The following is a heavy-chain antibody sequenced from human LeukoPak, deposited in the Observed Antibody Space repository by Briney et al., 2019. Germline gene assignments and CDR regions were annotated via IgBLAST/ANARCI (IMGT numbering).Heavy chain of an antibody. CDR2: LYYSGST. V-gene: IGHV4-59*01. J-gene: IGHJ4*02. Sequence: PSETLSLTCTVSGGSITNYYWIWIRQPPGKGLDWIGYLYYSGSTHYNPSLNSRVSISVDTSKKQFSLKMSSVTAADTAVYFCARAPHSYGYFDSWGQGILVTVSS. CDR3: ARAPHSYGYFDS. D-gene: IGHD5-18*01. CDR1: GGSITNYY.